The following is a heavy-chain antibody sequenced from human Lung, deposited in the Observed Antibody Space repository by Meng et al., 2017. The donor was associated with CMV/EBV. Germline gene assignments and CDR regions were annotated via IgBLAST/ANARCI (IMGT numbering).Heavy chain of an antibody. CDR1: GFRFSDYY. CDR2: ISASYAV. J-gene: IGHJ6*02. D-gene: IGHD3-16*01. Sequence: GESXKISCAASGFRFSDYYMTWIRQAPGKGLEWIAYISASYAVDYADSLKGRFTISRDNAKNSLHLQMNSLRVEDTAVYYCARVLLDVRGWYYEGMDVWGQGTXVTVSS. V-gene: IGHV3-11*01. CDR3: ARVLLDVRGWYYEGMDV.